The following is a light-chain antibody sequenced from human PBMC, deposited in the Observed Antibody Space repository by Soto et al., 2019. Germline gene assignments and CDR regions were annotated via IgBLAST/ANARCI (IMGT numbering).Light chain of an antibody. J-gene: IGLJ1*01. V-gene: IGLV2-8*01. CDR3: SSDAGINNLGV. CDR2: EVN. Sequence: QSALTQPPSSSGSPGQSVTISCTGTSSDVGGYKYVSWYQQHPGNAPKLMIFEVNKRPSGVPDRFSGSKSGNTASLTVSGLQAEDEPHYYCSSDAGINNLGVFGTGTKLTVL. CDR1: SSDVGGYKY.